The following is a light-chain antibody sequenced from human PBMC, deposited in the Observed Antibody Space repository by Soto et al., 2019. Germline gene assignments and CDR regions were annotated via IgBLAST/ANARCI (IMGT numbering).Light chain of an antibody. CDR2: EVS. V-gene: IGLV2-14*01. CDR3: SSYTSSSTPDV. J-gene: IGLJ1*01. Sequence: QSVLTQPASVSGSPGQSITISCTGTSSDVGGYSYVSWYQQHPGKAPKLMIYEVSNRPSGVSNRFSGSKSGNTASLTISGLQAEDEADYYCSSYTSSSTPDVFGTGTKLTVL. CDR1: SSDVGGYSY.